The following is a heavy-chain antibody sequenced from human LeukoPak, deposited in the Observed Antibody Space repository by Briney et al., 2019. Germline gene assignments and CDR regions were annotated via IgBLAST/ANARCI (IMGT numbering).Heavy chain of an antibody. V-gene: IGHV4-39*07. CDR1: GGSISSSSYY. CDR2: IYYSGST. J-gene: IGHJ5*02. CDR3: ARDLGVATTINWFDP. D-gene: IGHD5-12*01. Sequence: PSETLSLTCTVSGGSISSSSYYWGWIRQPPGKGLEWIGSIYYSGSTYYNPSLKSRVTISVDTSKNQFSLKLSSVTAADTAVYYCARDLGVATTINWFDPWGQGTLVTVSS.